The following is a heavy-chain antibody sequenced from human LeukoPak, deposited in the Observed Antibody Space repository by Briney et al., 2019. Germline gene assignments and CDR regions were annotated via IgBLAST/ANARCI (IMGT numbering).Heavy chain of an antibody. CDR3: AGGGTDFDY. V-gene: IGHV1-18*04. CDR2: ISTYSGHT. J-gene: IGHJ4*02. Sequence: GASVKVSCKAPGYTFTSYGISWMRQAPGQGLEWMGWISTYSGHTDYAQKFQGGVTMTTDTPTSTAYMELRSLRSDDTAVYYCAGGGTDFDYWGQGTLVTVSS. D-gene: IGHD3-16*01. CDR1: GYTFTSYG.